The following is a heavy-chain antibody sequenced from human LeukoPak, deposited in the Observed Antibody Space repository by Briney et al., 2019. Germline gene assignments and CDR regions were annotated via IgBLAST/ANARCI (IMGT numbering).Heavy chain of an antibody. CDR3: ARQIGSYYVSDY. D-gene: IGHD1-26*01. CDR1: GYRFTSYW. CDR2: IYPGDSDT. V-gene: IGHV5-51*01. Sequence: GESLKISCKGSGYRFTSYWIGWVRQMHGKGLEWMGIIYPGDSDTRYSPSFQGQVTISADTSISTAYMQWSSLKASDTAMYYSARQIGSYYVSDYWGQGSLVTVSS. J-gene: IGHJ4*02.